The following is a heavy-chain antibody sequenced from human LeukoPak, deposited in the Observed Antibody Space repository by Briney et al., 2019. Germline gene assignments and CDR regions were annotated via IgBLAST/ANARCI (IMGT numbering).Heavy chain of an antibody. D-gene: IGHD2-8*01. J-gene: IGHJ4*02. Sequence: PGGSLRLSCAASGFTFSSYAMSWVRQAPGKGLEWVSAISGSGGSTYCADSVKGRFTFSRDNSKNTLYLQMNSLRAEDTAVYYCAKDWSSCSNGVRYVFDYWGQGTLVTVSS. V-gene: IGHV3-23*01. CDR1: GFTFSSYA. CDR2: ISGSGGST. CDR3: AKDWSSCSNGVRYVFDY.